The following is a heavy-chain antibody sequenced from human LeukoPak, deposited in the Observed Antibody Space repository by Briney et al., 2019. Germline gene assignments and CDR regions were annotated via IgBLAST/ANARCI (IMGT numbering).Heavy chain of an antibody. Sequence: SETLSLTCAVYGGSVSSYYWSWIRQPPGKGLEWIGEISHRGRTHYNPSLKGRVTMSVDTSKNQFALEVDSVTAADTAVYYCARIPLYFLEPFDYWGQGILVTVSS. J-gene: IGHJ4*02. CDR1: GGSVSSYY. D-gene: IGHD3-3*01. V-gene: IGHV4-34*01. CDR3: ARIPLYFLEPFDY. CDR2: ISHRGRT.